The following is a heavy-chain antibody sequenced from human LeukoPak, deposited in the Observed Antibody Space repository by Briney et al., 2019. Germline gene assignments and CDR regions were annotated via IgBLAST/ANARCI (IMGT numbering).Heavy chain of an antibody. V-gene: IGHV3-66*01. J-gene: IGHJ6*02. CDR1: GFTVSSNY. CDR3: VGLLWFGESWSLYGMDV. D-gene: IGHD3-10*01. CDR2: IYSGGST. Sequence: GGSLRLSCAASGFTVSSNYMSWVRQSPGKGLEWVSVIYSGGSTYYADSVKGRFTISRDNSKNTLYLQINSLRAEDTAVYYCVGLLWFGESWSLYGMDVWGQGTTVTVSS.